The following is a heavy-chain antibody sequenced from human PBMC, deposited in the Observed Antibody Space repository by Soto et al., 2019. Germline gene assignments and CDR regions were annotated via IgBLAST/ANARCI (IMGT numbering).Heavy chain of an antibody. V-gene: IGHV1-8*01. J-gene: IGHJ4*02. CDR1: GYTFTSYD. CDR3: AVIARGAVAFNFAY. D-gene: IGHD6-19*01. Sequence: ASVKVSCKASGYTFTSYDINWVRQATGQGLEWMGWMNPNSGNTGYAQKFQGRVTMTRNTSISTAYMELSSLRSEDTAVYYCAVIARGAVAFNFAYWGQGTLVTVSS. CDR2: MNPNSGNT.